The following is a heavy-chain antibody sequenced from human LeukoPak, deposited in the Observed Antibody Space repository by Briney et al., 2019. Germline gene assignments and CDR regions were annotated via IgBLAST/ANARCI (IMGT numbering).Heavy chain of an antibody. CDR1: GFTFSSYW. Sequence: PGGSLRLSCAASGFTFSSYWMRWVRQAPGKGLEGVANIKNDGSEEYYVDSVTGRFTTSRDNANNSLFLQMNSLTVEDTAVYYCARAIRGSAVDTGDRWGQGTLVTVSS. V-gene: IGHV3-7*01. CDR2: IKNDGSEE. CDR3: ARAIRGSAVDTGDR. J-gene: IGHJ4*02. D-gene: IGHD3-10*01.